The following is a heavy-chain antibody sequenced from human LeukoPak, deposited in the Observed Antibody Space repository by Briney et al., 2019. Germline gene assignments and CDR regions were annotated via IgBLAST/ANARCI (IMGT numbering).Heavy chain of an antibody. D-gene: IGHD1-1*01. CDR2: INPHSGIT. J-gene: IGHJ5*02. V-gene: IGHV1-2*02. CDR3: ARDWNDVGFDP. CDR1: GYPFSDFY. Sequence: ASVKVSCKAFGYPFSDFYIHWVRQAPGQGLEWMGSINPHSGITNSAQKFKGRVTMTTDTSIKTAYMELSRLTSDDTAVYYCARDWNDVGFDPWGQGALATVSS.